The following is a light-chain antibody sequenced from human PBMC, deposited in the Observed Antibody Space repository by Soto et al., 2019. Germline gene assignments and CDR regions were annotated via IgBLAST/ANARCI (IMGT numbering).Light chain of an antibody. CDR1: QTIDST. Sequence: EIVMTQSPATLSLSPVEIARLCCTPIQTIDSTLAFYQRKPGQAPRLLIYGASTRSIGLPARFSGSASGTESPLTISRLAPDDFAVYYCQHYGDSSWKCGQGTKGDI. CDR3: QHYGDSSWK. V-gene: IGKV3D-15*01. J-gene: IGKJ1*01. CDR2: GAS.